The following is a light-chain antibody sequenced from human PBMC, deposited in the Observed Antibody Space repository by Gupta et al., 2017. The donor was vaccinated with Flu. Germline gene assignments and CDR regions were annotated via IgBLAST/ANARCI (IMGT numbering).Light chain of an antibody. Sequence: QTVVTQEPSFSVSPGGTVTLTCGLTSGSVSTTYYPSWYQQTPGQPPRTLIYNTNTRSSGVPDRFSGSIVGNKAALTIAGAQADDESDYYCALYMRRGIWVVGGGTKLTVL. CDR2: NTN. V-gene: IGLV8-61*01. CDR3: ALYMRRGIWV. CDR1: SGSVSTTYY. J-gene: IGLJ3*02.